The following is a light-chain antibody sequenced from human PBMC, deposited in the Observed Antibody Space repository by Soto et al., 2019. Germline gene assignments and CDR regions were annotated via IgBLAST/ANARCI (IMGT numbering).Light chain of an antibody. J-gene: IGLJ1*01. CDR3: CSLTTSHTYV. CDR1: SSDIGHYDY. CDR2: HVT. Sequence: QSALTQPASVSESPGQSITISCTGTSSDIGHYDYVSWYQQHPVKAPKLMIYHVTYRPPGVSNRYSGSKSGNSASLTISGLQADDEADYYCCSLTTSHTYVFGSGTKV. V-gene: IGLV2-14*03.